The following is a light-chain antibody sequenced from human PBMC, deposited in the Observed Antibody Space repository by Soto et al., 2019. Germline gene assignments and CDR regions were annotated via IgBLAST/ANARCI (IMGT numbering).Light chain of an antibody. CDR3: QQYNNWPWT. CDR1: QSVSSN. Sequence: EIVMTQSPATLWVSPGQRATLSCRASQSVSSNLAWYQQRPGQAPRLLIYGASTRAAGIPARFSGSGSGTGFTLTISSLQSEDFAVYHCQQYNNWPWTFGQGTKVDIK. J-gene: IGKJ1*01. CDR2: GAS. V-gene: IGKV3-15*01.